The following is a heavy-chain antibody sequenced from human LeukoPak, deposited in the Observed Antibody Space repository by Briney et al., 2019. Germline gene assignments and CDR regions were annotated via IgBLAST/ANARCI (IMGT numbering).Heavy chain of an antibody. Sequence: SETLSLTCTVSGGSISNYYWSWIRQPPGKGLEWIGYIYYSGSTNYNPPLKSRVTISVDTSKNQSSLKLSSVTAADTAVYYCARVERVSYYYMDVWGKGTTVTVSS. CDR2: IYYSGST. CDR1: GGSISNYY. CDR3: ARVERVSYYYMDV. V-gene: IGHV4-59*01. J-gene: IGHJ6*03.